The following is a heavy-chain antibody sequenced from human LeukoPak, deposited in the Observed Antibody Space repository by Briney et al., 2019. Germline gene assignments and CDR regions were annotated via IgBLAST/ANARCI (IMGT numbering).Heavy chain of an antibody. D-gene: IGHD6-13*01. CDR3: AKDEGSSWYNWFDP. CDR2: ISSSGSTI. Sequence: PGGSLRLSCAASGFTFSSYEMNWVRQAPGKGLEWVSYISSSGSTIYYADSVKGRFTISRDNSKNTLYLQMNSLRAEDTAVYYCAKDEGSSWYNWFDPWGQGTLVTVSS. V-gene: IGHV3-48*03. J-gene: IGHJ5*02. CDR1: GFTFSSYE.